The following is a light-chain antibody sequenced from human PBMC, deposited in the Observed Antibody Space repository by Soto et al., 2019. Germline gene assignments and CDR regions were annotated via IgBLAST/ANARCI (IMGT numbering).Light chain of an antibody. CDR2: GAS. CDR3: QHRRT. J-gene: IGKJ1*01. CDR1: QSVSSN. Sequence: AITQPPATLSVSPGERATLSCRASQSVSSNLVWHQQKPGQAPRLLIYGASTRATGIPARFSGSGSGTEFTLTITSLQSEDFAVYYCQHRRTFGQGTKV. V-gene: IGKV3-15*01.